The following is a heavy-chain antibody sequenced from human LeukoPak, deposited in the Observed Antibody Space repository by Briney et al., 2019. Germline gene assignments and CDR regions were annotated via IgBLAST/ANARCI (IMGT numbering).Heavy chain of an antibody. D-gene: IGHD3-22*01. J-gene: IGHJ4*02. CDR1: GFTFRSYA. Sequence: GGSLRLSCAASGFTFRSYAMSWVRQAPGKGLEWVSAISGSGASTYYAYSLKVRFTISRDNSKNTLYLQMNSLRAEDKAVYYCAKDSSGYYLSYYFDYWGQGTLVTVSS. CDR3: AKDSSGYYLSYYFDY. CDR2: ISGSGAST. V-gene: IGHV3-23*01.